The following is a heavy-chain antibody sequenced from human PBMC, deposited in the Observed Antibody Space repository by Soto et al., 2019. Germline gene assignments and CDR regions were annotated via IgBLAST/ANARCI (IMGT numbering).Heavy chain of an antibody. Sequence: QVQLVQSRGEVKKPGASVKVSCKTSGYSFTTYGISWVRQAPGQGLEWMGWISGYNGKTNYAQKLQGRVTMTTDTSTSTAYMELRSLRSDDTAVYYCAREGPAPYSYYGMDVWGQGSTVTVSS. J-gene: IGHJ6*02. CDR2: ISGYNGKT. V-gene: IGHV1-18*01. CDR3: AREGPAPYSYYGMDV. CDR1: GYSFTTYG.